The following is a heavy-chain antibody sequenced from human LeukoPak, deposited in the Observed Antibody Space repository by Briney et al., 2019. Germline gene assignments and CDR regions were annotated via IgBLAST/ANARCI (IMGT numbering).Heavy chain of an antibody. Sequence: SGGSLRLSYAASGFTFSSYAMSWVRQAPGKGLAWISTVSASGDSTSYADSVKGRFTISRDNSKNALYLQVNSLRADDAALYYCAKSHYYGSGSIDYWGQGTLVTVSS. V-gene: IGHV3-23*01. CDR2: VSASGDST. CDR1: GFTFSSYA. CDR3: AKSHYYGSGSIDY. J-gene: IGHJ4*02. D-gene: IGHD3-10*01.